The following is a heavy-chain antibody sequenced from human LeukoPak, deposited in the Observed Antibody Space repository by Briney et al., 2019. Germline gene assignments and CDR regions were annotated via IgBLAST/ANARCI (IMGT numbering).Heavy chain of an antibody. J-gene: IGHJ6*03. V-gene: IGHV1-18*01. CDR2: ISAYNGDT. Sequence: ASVKVSCKASGYTFTSYGISWVRQAPGQGLEWMGWISAYNGDTNYAQKFQGRVTMTTDTSTRTAYMELRSLRSDDTAVYYCARDDDYGSGTYMDVWGKGTTVTVSS. D-gene: IGHD3-10*01. CDR3: ARDDDYGSGTYMDV. CDR1: GYTFTSYG.